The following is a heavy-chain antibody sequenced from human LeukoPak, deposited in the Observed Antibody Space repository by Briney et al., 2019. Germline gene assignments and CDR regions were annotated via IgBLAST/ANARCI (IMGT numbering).Heavy chain of an antibody. V-gene: IGHV1-24*01. CDR1: GYTLTEVS. Sequence: AASLKVSCKVSGYTLTEVSMHWVRHTPGKRLEWRGGFDPEDGDTIYAQKFKGRVTMTEDTSTDTASMELSSLRSEDTAVYYCATGSQYYYDSSGYSFDYWGQGTLVTVSS. J-gene: IGHJ4*02. CDR2: FDPEDGDT. D-gene: IGHD3-22*01. CDR3: ATGSQYYYDSSGYSFDY.